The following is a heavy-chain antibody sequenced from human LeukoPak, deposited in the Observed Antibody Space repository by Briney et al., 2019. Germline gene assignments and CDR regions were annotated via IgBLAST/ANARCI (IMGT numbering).Heavy chain of an antibody. J-gene: IGHJ4*02. CDR2: ISSSRSTI. V-gene: IGHV3-11*01. Sequence: PGGSLRLSCAASEFIFSDYYMSWIRQAPGKGLEWVSYISSSRSTINYVDSVKGRFTISRDNAKNSLYLHMSSLRVEDTAVFYCARVAPPLDDYIRGSFPYYFDYWGQGTPVTVSS. D-gene: IGHD3-16*01. CDR1: EFIFSDYY. CDR3: ARVAPPLDDYIRGSFPYYFDY.